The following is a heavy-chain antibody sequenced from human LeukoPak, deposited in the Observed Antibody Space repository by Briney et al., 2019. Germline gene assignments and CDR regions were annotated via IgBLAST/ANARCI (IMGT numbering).Heavy chain of an antibody. CDR3: ARHTGEGSHFQH. J-gene: IGHJ1*01. D-gene: IGHD3-16*01. CDR1: GYTFTNYW. Sequence: GESLKISCKASGYTFTNYWIGWVRQMPGKGLEWMGIIYPGDSDTRYSPSFRGQVIISADKSIRTAYLQWTSLRASDTAMYYCARHTGEGSHFQHWGQGSLVTVSS. CDR2: IYPGDSDT. V-gene: IGHV5-51*01.